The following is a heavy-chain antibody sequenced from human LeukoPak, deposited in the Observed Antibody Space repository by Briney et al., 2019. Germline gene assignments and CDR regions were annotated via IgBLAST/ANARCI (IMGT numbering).Heavy chain of an antibody. CDR2: VYYSGST. V-gene: IGHV4-59*01. Sequence: SETLSLTCIVSGGSISSYYWSWIRQPPGKGLEWIGYVYYSGSTNYNPSLKSRVYISVDTSKKQFSLKLRSVTAADTAVYYCVRAAGSSSWSTWGQGALVTVSS. J-gene: IGHJ5*02. CDR3: VRAAGSSSWST. D-gene: IGHD6-13*01. CDR1: GGSISSYY.